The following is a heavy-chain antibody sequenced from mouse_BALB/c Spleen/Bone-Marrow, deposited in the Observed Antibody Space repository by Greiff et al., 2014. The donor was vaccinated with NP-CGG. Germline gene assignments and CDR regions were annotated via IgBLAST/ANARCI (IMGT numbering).Heavy chain of an antibody. J-gene: IGHJ4*01. D-gene: IGHD2-4*01. CDR1: GYAFTNYW. CDR3: SREITRYAVDY. CDR2: INPGSGGV. V-gene: IGHV1-54*03. Sequence: LVESGAELVRPGTSVKVSCKASGYAFTNYWIEWVKQRPGQGLEWIGVINPGSGGVNYNEKFKGKATLTADKSSSTAYMQLSSLTSDDSAVYFCSREITRYAVDYWGQGTSVTVSS.